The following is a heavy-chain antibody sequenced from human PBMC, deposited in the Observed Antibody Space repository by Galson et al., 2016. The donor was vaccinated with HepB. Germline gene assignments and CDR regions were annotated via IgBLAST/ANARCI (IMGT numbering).Heavy chain of an antibody. CDR2: IGGSDGYT. Sequence: SLRLSCAASGFTLAGNGMTWARQAPGKGLEWVSDIGGSDGYTYYAGSVKGRFTISRDNSKNIVYLQMNSLRAEDTAIYYCGGHGGHSAWGQGTLVTVSS. J-gene: IGHJ4*02. V-gene: IGHV3-23*01. D-gene: IGHD2-15*01. CDR1: GFTLAGNG. CDR3: GGHGGHSA.